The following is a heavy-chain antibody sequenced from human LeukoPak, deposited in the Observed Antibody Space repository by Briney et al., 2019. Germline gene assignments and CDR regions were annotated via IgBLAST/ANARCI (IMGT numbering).Heavy chain of an antibody. CDR2: IYSGGST. Sequence: GGSLRLSCAASGFTVSSNYMSWVRQAPGKGLEWVSVIYSGGSTYYADSVKGRFTISRDNSKNTLYLQMNSLRAEDTAVYYCAKVGCSGGSCYSDPDYYYGMDVWGQGTTVTVSS. CDR1: GFTVSSNY. CDR3: AKVGCSGGSCYSDPDYYYGMDV. J-gene: IGHJ6*02. D-gene: IGHD2-15*01. V-gene: IGHV3-53*01.